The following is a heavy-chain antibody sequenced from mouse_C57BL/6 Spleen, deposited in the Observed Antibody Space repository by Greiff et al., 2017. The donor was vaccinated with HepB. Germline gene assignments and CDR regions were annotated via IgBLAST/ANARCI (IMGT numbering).Heavy chain of an antibody. CDR1: GYTFTSYW. D-gene: IGHD2-1*01. J-gene: IGHJ2*01. CDR3: ATVYYGNYAATVFDY. CDR2: IHPSDSDT. Sequence: VQLQQPGAELVKPGASVKVSCKASGYTFTSYWMHWVKQRPGQGLEWIGRIHPSDSDTNYNQKFKGKATLTVDKSSSTAYMQLSSLTSGDSAVYYCATVYYGNYAATVFDYWGQGTTLTVSS. V-gene: IGHV1-74*01.